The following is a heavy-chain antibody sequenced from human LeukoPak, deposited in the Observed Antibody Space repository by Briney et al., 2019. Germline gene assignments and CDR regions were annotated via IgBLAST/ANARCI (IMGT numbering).Heavy chain of an antibody. V-gene: IGHV1-58*01. J-gene: IGHJ4*02. D-gene: IGHD6-19*01. CDR2: IVVGSGNT. CDR3: AAGPRRMAGTIFDY. Sequence: GASVKVSCQASGFTFTSSAVQWVRQARGQRPGWIGWIVVGSGNTNYAQKFQERVTITRDMSTSTAYMELSSLRSEDTAVYYCAAGPRRMAGTIFDYWGQGTLVTVSS. CDR1: GFTFTSSA.